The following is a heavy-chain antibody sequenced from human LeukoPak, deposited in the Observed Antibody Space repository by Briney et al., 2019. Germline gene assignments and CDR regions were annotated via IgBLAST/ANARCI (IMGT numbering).Heavy chain of an antibody. D-gene: IGHD3-10*01. J-gene: IGHJ4*02. Sequence: SETLSLTCAVYGGSFSGYYWSWIRQPPGKGLDWIGEINHSGSTNYNPSLKSRLTISVDTSKNQFSLKLSSVTAADTAVYYCARGHYVLLWFGESPAYFDYWGQGTLVTVSS. CDR2: INHSGST. V-gene: IGHV4-34*01. CDR1: GGSFSGYY. CDR3: ARGHYVLLWFGESPAYFDY.